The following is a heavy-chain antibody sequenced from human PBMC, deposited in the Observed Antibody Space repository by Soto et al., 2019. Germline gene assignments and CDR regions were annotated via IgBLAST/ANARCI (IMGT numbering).Heavy chain of an antibody. CDR2: IYYSGST. D-gene: IGHD6-19*01. CDR3: ARLQRAIAVPDY. CDR1: GGSISSSSYY. J-gene: IGHJ4*02. Sequence: SETLSLTCTVSGGSISSSSYYWGWIRQPPGKGLEWIGSIYYSGSTYYNPSLKSRVTISVDTSKNQFSLKLSSVTAADTAVYYCARLQRAIAVPDYWGQGTLVTVSS. V-gene: IGHV4-39*01.